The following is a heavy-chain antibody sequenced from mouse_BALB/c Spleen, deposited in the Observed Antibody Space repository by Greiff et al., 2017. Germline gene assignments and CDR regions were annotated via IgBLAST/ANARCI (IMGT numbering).Heavy chain of an antibody. D-gene: IGHD4-1*01. Sequence: EVMLVESGGDLVKPGGSLKLSCAASGFPFSSYGMSWVRQTPDKRLEWVATISSGGSYTYYPDSVKGRFTISRDNAKNTLYLQMSSLKSEDTAMYYCARLGFAYWGQGTLVTVSA. CDR2: ISSGGSYT. J-gene: IGHJ3*01. V-gene: IGHV5-6*01. CDR1: GFPFSSYG. CDR3: ARLGFAY.